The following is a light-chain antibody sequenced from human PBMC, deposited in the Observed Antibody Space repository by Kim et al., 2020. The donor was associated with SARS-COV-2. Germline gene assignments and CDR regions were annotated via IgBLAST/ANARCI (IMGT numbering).Light chain of an antibody. V-gene: IGLV1-44*01. CDR1: SSNIGSNT. CDR2: RNN. J-gene: IGLJ3*02. Sequence: GQGVNITCSGGSSNIGSNTVNWYQQLPGTAPKLLIYRNNRRPSGVPDRFSGSKSGTSASLAISGLQSEDEADYYCAAWDDSLNGWVFGGGTQLTVL. CDR3: AAWDDSLNGWV.